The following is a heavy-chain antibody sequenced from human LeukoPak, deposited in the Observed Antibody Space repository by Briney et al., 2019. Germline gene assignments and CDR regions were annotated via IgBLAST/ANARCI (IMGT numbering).Heavy chain of an antibody. V-gene: IGHV3-21*01. J-gene: IGHJ2*01. CDR2: VSSTSSFI. D-gene: IGHD2-15*01. Sequence: GGSLRLSCAASDSINWVRQAPGKGLEWVSCVSSTSSFIYYADSVKGRFTISRDNAKNSLYLQMNSLRAEDTAVYYCARDYFSRAALLGYFDLWGRGTLVTVSS. CDR1: DS. CDR3: ARDYFSRAALLGYFDL.